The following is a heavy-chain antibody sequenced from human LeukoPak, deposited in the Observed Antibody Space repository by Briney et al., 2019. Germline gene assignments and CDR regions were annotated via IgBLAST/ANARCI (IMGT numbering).Heavy chain of an antibody. CDR1: GFTFSDYY. CDR2: ISTGSSYT. D-gene: IGHD2-21*02. Sequence: GGSLRLACAASGFTFSDYYMSWIRQAPGRGLEWVSYISTGSSYTNYADSVKGRFTISRDNAKNSLYLQMNSLRAEDTALYYCARAEGGPATAIYWGQGTLVTVSS. J-gene: IGHJ4*02. CDR3: ARAEGGPATAIY. V-gene: IGHV3-11*05.